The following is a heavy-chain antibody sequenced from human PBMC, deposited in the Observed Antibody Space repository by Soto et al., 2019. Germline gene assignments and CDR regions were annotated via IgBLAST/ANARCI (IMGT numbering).Heavy chain of an antibody. Sequence: PGGSLRLSCAASGFTFSSYGMHWVRQAPDKGLEWVAVIWYDGSNKYYADSVKGRFTISRDNSKNTLYLQMNSLRAEDTAVYYCARSNYDILTGYFESGYYFDYWGQGTLVTVSS. CDR2: IWYDGSNK. CDR3: ARSNYDILTGYFESGYYFDY. V-gene: IGHV3-33*01. CDR1: GFTFSSYG. D-gene: IGHD3-9*01. J-gene: IGHJ4*02.